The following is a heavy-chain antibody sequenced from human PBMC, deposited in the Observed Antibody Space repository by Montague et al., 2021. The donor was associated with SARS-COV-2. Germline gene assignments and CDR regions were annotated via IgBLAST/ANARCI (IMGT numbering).Heavy chain of an antibody. CDR1: GGSISPYY. J-gene: IGHJ5*02. CDR2: TSYSGST. Sequence: SETLSLTCTVSGGSISPYYWSWIRQSPGQGLECIGYTSYSGSTDYNPYLRSRLTMSIDTSKDQHSLKLSSLTAADAAVYYCARGRDQLGWFDPWGQGTLVTVSS. V-gene: IGHV4-59*01. D-gene: IGHD7-27*01. CDR3: ARGRDQLGWFDP.